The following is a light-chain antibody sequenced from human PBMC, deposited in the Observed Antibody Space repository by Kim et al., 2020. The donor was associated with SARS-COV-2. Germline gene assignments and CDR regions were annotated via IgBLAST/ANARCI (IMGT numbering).Light chain of an antibody. Sequence: ASVGDRLTITCRASQGISNYLAWYQQKPGKVPKLLIYAASALRSGVPSRFSGSGSGTDFTLTITSLQPEDVAVYYCQQCKGAPWTFGHGTKVDIK. CDR1: QGISNY. CDR2: AAS. CDR3: QQCKGAPWT. J-gene: IGKJ1*01. V-gene: IGKV1-27*01.